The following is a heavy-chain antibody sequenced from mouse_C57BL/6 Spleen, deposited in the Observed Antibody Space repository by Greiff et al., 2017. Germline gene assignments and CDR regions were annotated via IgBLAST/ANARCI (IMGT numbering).Heavy chain of an antibody. CDR2: ISSGSSTI. CDR1: GFTFSDYG. V-gene: IGHV5-17*01. J-gene: IGHJ4*01. Sequence: EVQLVESGGGLVKPGGSLKLSCAASGFTFSDYGMHWVRQAPEKGLEWVAYISSGSSTIYYADTVKGRFTISRDNSKHTLFLQMTSLRSEDTAMYYSTLGYGNFWGPGTSVTVSS. D-gene: IGHD2-1*01. CDR3: TLGYGNF.